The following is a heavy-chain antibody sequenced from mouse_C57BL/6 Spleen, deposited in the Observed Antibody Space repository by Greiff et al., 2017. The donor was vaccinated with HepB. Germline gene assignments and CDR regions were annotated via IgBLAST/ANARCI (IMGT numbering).Heavy chain of an antibody. CDR2: ISYSGST. D-gene: IGHD2-5*01. Sequence: EVQLQESGPGMVKPSQSLSLTCTVTGYSITSGYDWHWIRHFPGNKLEWMGYISYSGSTNYNPSLKSRISITHDTSKNHFFLKLNSVTTEDTATYYCARIVHWYFDVWGTGTTVTVSS. CDR3: ARIVHWYFDV. J-gene: IGHJ1*03. V-gene: IGHV3-1*01. CDR1: GYSITSGYD.